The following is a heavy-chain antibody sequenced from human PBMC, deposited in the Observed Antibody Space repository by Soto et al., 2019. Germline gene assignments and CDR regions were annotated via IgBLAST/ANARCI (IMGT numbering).Heavy chain of an antibody. J-gene: IGHJ4*02. D-gene: IGHD3-10*01. CDR1: GYTFTTYY. Sequence: QVQLVQSGAEVKKPGASVKVSCKASGYTFTTYYMHWVRQAPGQGLEWMGVVNPSGGSTNYAQKYQVRVTMTRDTSTSTVYMELSSLRSEDTAVYYCARTYYYGAGGFFDSWGQGTLVTVSS. V-gene: IGHV1-46*01. CDR3: ARTYYYGAGGFFDS. CDR2: VNPSGGST.